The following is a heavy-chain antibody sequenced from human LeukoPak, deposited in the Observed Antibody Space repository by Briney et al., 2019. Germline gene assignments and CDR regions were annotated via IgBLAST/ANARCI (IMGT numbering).Heavy chain of an antibody. J-gene: IGHJ4*02. CDR3: AKSDSMLLPSYFDY. V-gene: IGHV3-11*01. CDR1: GFTFSDYY. D-gene: IGHD3-22*01. CDR2: ISSSGSTI. Sequence: GGSLRLSCAASGFTFSDYYMSWLRQAPGKGLEWVSYISSSGSTIYYADSVKGPFTISRDNAKNSLYLQMNSLRAEDTAVYYCAKSDSMLLPSYFDYWGQGTLVTVSS.